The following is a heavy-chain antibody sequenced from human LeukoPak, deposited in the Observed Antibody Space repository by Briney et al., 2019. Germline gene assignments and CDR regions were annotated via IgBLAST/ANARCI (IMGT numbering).Heavy chain of an antibody. J-gene: IGHJ4*02. CDR1: GYTFTGYY. V-gene: IGHV1-2*02. CDR3: ARVFYAVGGPYQG. Sequence: ASVKVSCKASGYTFTGYYMHWVRQAPGQGLEWMGWINPNSGGTNYAQKFQGRVTMTRDTSISTAYMELSRLRSDDTAVYYCARVFYAVGGPYQGWGQGTLVTVSS. D-gene: IGHD2/OR15-2a*01. CDR2: INPNSGGT.